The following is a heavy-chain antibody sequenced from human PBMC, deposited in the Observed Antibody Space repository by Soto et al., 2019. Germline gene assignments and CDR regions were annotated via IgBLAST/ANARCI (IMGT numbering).Heavy chain of an antibody. CDR1: GYTFTGYY. CDR3: ARDLGPGNAGTRDYYYGMDV. V-gene: IGHV1-2*04. J-gene: IGHJ6*02. D-gene: IGHD1-1*01. Sequence: ASVKVSCKASGYTFTGYYMHWVRQAPGQGLEWMGWINPNSGGTNYAQKFQGWVTMTRDTSISTDYMELSRLRSDDTAVYYCARDLGPGNAGTRDYYYGMDVWGQGTTVTVSS. CDR2: INPNSGGT.